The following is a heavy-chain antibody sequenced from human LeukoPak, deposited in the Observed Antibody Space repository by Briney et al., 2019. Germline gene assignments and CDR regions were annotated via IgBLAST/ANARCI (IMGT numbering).Heavy chain of an antibody. D-gene: IGHD3-10*01. CDR1: GFTFSSYG. V-gene: IGHV3-30*03. Sequence: GGSLRLSCAASGFTFSSYGMHWVRQAPGKGLEWVAVISYDGSNKYYADSVKGRFTISRDNSKNTLYLQMNSLRAEDTAVYYCARWKQGDSGSYFKAPNYFDYWGQGTLVAVSS. J-gene: IGHJ4*02. CDR2: ISYDGSNK. CDR3: ARWKQGDSGSYFKAPNYFDY.